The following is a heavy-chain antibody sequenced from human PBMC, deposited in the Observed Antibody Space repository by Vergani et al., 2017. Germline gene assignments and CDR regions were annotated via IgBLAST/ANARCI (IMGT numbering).Heavy chain of an antibody. J-gene: IGHJ6*02. V-gene: IGHV3-30*18. Sequence: VQLVESGGGLVKPGGSLRLSCAASGFTFSSYGMHWVRQAPGKGLEWVAVISYDGSNKYYADSVKGRFTISRDNSKNTLYLQMNSLRAEDTAVYYCAKEFYSSGWYGNYYYYGMDVWGQGTTVTVSS. D-gene: IGHD6-19*01. CDR1: GFTFSSYG. CDR3: AKEFYSSGWYGNYYYYGMDV. CDR2: ISYDGSNK.